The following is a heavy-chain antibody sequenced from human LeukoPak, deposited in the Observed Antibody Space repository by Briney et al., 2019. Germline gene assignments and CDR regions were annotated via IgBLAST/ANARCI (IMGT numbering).Heavy chain of an antibody. Sequence: GGSLRLSCAASGFTFSSYAMSWVRQAPGKGLERVSAISGSGGSTYYADSVKGRFTISRDNSKNTLYLQMNSLRAEDTAVYYCAKSSYCSSTSCSYYFDYWGQGTLVTVSS. D-gene: IGHD2-2*01. CDR3: AKSSYCSSTSCSYYFDY. V-gene: IGHV3-23*01. J-gene: IGHJ4*02. CDR2: ISGSGGST. CDR1: GFTFSSYA.